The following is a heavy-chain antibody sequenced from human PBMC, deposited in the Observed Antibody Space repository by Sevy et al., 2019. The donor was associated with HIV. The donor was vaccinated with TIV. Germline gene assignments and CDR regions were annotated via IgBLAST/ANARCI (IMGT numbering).Heavy chain of an antibody. D-gene: IGHD2-21*01. CDR3: ASRGGGGDGDEYYYYYYGMDV. CDR2: INHSGST. CDR1: GGSFSGYY. V-gene: IGHV4-34*01. J-gene: IGHJ6*02. Sequence: SETLSLTCAVYGGSFSGYYWSWIRQPPGKGLEWIGEINHSGSTNYNPSLKSRVTISADTSKNQFSLKLSSVTAADTAVYYCASRGGGGDGDEYYYYYYGMDVWGQGTTVTVSS.